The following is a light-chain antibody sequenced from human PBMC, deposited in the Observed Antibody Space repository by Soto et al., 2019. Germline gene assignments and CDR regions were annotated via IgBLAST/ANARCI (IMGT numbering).Light chain of an antibody. V-gene: IGKV3-15*01. Sequence: EIVLTQSPATLSSFPGDRVTLSCRASQYINTSLAWYQHRPGQAPILLIDGASTRNTEIPVSFSGSGSGTDFTLTISNLQSEDFAIYHCQQYQDWPRTFGQGTKVDI. CDR3: QQYQDWPRT. J-gene: IGKJ1*01. CDR1: QYINTS. CDR2: GAS.